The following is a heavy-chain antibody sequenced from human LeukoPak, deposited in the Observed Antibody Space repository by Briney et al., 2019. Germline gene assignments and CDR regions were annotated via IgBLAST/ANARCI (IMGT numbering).Heavy chain of an antibody. Sequence: SETLSLTCTVSGGSISGYYWTWIRQPPGKRLEWIGLVFFSGTTDYNPSLKSRVTISVDTSKNQFSLKLSSVTAADTAVYYCASRRGARWDVLDYWGQGTLVTVSS. J-gene: IGHJ4*02. CDR3: ASRRGARWDVLDY. CDR1: GGSISGYY. D-gene: IGHD1-26*01. V-gene: IGHV4-59*01. CDR2: VFFSGTT.